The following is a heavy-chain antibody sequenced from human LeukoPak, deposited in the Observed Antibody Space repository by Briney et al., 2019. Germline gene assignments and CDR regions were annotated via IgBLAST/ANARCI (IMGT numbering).Heavy chain of an antibody. Sequence: ASVKVSCKASGYTFTGYYMRWVRQAPGQGLEWMGWINPNSGGTNYAQKFQGWVTMTRDTSISTAYMELSRLRSDDTAVYYCARGGVVVAATRGDYYYYGMDVWGQGTTVTVSS. D-gene: IGHD2-15*01. CDR2: INPNSGGT. CDR3: ARGGVVVAATRGDYYYYGMDV. J-gene: IGHJ6*02. CDR1: GYTFTGYY. V-gene: IGHV1-2*04.